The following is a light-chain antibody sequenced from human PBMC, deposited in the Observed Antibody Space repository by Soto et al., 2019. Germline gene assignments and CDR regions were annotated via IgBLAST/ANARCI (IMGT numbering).Light chain of an antibody. CDR3: QHYYSYPLS. CDR1: QGISNY. V-gene: IGKV1-8*01. J-gene: IGKJ4*01. CDR2: AVS. Sequence: AIRMTQSPSSLSASPGDRVTITCRASQGISNYLAWYQQKPGKAPKLLIYAVSTLDAGVPSRFSGSGSGTDFTLTISNLQSEDFATYHCQHYYSYPLSFAGGTKVEI.